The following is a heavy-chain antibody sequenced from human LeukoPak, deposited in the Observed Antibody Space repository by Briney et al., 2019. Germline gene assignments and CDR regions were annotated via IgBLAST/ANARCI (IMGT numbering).Heavy chain of an antibody. V-gene: IGHV4-34*01. J-gene: IGHJ3*02. D-gene: IGHD6-6*01. CDR3: AREGGEYSSSSPAFDI. CDR2: INHSGST. Sequence: SETLSLTCAVYGGSFSGYYWSWIRQPPGKGLEWIGEINHSGSTNYNPSLKSRVTISVDTSKNQFSLKLSSVTAADTAVYYCAREGGEYSSSSPAFDIWGQGTMVTVSS. CDR1: GGSFSGYY.